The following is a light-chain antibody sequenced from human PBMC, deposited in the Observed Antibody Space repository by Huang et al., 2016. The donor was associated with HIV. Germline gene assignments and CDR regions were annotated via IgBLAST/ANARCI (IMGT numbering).Light chain of an antibody. V-gene: IGKV3-20*01. CDR2: GAS. Sequence: EIVLTQSPGTLSLSPGERATLSCRASQSVNSGYLAWYRQQPGQAPRLIIYGASSRATGVPGRFSGSGSGTDFTLTISRLQPEDFAVYFCQQYGSSPGTFGQGTKVEMK. J-gene: IGKJ1*01. CDR1: QSVNSGY. CDR3: QQYGSSPGT.